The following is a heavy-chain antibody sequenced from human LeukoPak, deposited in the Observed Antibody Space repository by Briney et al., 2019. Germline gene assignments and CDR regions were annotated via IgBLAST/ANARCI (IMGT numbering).Heavy chain of an antibody. J-gene: IGHJ4*02. D-gene: IGHD4-17*01. CDR2: IKSKIDGWIT. Sequence: GGSLRLSCAASGFTFSNAWMSWVRQAPGKGLEWVSRIKSKIDGWITDYAAPVKGRFSISRDDPKNTLYLQMNSLKTEDTAVYYCTTMTTETTQTRNGVDYWGQGTLVTVSS. V-gene: IGHV3-15*01. CDR3: TTMTTETTQTRNGVDY. CDR1: GFTFSNAW.